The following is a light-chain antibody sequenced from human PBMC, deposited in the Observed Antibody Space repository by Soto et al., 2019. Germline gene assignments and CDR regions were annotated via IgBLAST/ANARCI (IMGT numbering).Light chain of an antibody. CDR1: QAIITY. J-gene: IGKJ4*01. Sequence: DIQLTQSPSSLSASVGDRVTITCQASQAIITYLNWFQQRPGKAPKLLLYDASHLETGVPSRFSGSGSGTAFTLTISSLQPEDVGTYYCQQYDNLPLTFGGGTKVEV. CDR3: QQYDNLPLT. V-gene: IGKV1-33*01. CDR2: DAS.